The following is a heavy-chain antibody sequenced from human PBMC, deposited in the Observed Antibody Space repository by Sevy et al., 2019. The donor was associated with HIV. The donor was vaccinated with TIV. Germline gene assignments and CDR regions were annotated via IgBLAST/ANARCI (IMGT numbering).Heavy chain of an antibody. Sequence: GGSVRLSCAASGFTFTTYDIHWVRQAPGKGLEWVAIISHDGSYRYYADSVRGRFSMSRDNSKNTVYLQMSGLSAEDTAVYYCAKNRPPGGSLFSRHGMDVWGRGTTVTVSS. CDR1: GFTFTTYD. CDR3: AKNRPPGGSLFSRHGMDV. J-gene: IGHJ6*02. V-gene: IGHV3-30*18. D-gene: IGHD3-16*01. CDR2: ISHDGSYR.